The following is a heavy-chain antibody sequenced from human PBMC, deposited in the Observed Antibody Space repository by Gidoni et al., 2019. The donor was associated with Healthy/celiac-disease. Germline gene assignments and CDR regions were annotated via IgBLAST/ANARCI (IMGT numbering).Heavy chain of an antibody. V-gene: IGHV4-61*01. CDR1: GGSVSSGSYY. CDR3: ARLSLVRGVIVDY. J-gene: IGHJ4*02. Sequence: QVQLQESGPGLVKPSETLSLTCTVSGGSVSSGSYYWSWIRQPPGKGLEWIGYIYYSGSTNYNPSLKSRVTISVDTSKNQFSLKLSSVTAADTAVYYCARLSLVRGVIVDYWGQGTLVTVSS. D-gene: IGHD3-10*01. CDR2: IYYSGST.